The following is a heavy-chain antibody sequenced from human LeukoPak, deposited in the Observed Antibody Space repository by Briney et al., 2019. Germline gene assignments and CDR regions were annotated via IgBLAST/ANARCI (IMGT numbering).Heavy chain of an antibody. CDR3: ARVPGIAAADYYFDY. J-gene: IGHJ4*02. D-gene: IGHD6-13*01. CDR2: IYPGDSDA. Sequence: GESLKISSKGSGYTFTSYWIGWVRQMPGKGLEWMGIIYPGDSDARYSPSFQGQVTMSADKSVNTAYLQWSSLKASDTAMYYCARVPGIAAADYYFDYWGQGTLVTVSS. CDR1: GYTFTSYW. V-gene: IGHV5-51*01.